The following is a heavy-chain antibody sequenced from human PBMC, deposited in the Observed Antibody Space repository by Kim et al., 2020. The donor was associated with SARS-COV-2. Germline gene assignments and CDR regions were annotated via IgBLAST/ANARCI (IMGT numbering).Heavy chain of an antibody. CDR3: XRDGXYDSSXYYPDFDY. Sequence: GGSLRLSCAASGFTFSSYAMHWVRQAPGKGLEWVAVXSYDGSNKYYADSVKGRXTISRXXSKNTLYLQXNSLRAEDTAVYYCXRDGXYDSSXYYPDFDYWGQGTLVTVSS. J-gene: IGHJ4*02. D-gene: IGHD3-22*01. CDR2: XSYDGSNK. V-gene: IGHV3-30-3*01. CDR1: GFTFSSYA.